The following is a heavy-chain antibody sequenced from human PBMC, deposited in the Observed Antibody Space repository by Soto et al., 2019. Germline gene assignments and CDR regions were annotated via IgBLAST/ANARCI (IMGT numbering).Heavy chain of an antibody. CDR1: GFSFNNFG. CDR3: ARDPSHGSGSYLDY. Sequence: GGSLRLSCVASGFSFNNFGMHWVRQAPGKGLEWVAVIWYDGSNKYYADSVKSRFTISRDNSKNTLYLQMSSLRAEDTAVYFCARDPSHGSGSYLDYWGQGALVTVSS. J-gene: IGHJ4*02. CDR2: IWYDGSNK. D-gene: IGHD3-10*01. V-gene: IGHV3-33*01.